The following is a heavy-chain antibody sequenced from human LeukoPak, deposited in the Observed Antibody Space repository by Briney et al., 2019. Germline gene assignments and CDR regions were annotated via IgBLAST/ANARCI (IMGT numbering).Heavy chain of an antibody. CDR2: IYYSGST. J-gene: IGHJ3*02. CDR3: ARDGYNYADTFDI. Sequence: SETLSLTCTVSGGSISSGDYYWNWIRQHPGKGLEWIGYIYYSGSTYYNPSLKSRVTISIDTSKNQFSLKLSSVTAADTAVYYCARDGYNYADTFDIWGQGTMVTVSP. CDR1: GGSISSGDYY. V-gene: IGHV4-31*03. D-gene: IGHD5-24*01.